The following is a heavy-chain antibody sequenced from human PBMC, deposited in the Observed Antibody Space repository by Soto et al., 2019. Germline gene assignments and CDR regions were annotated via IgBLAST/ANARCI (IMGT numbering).Heavy chain of an antibody. D-gene: IGHD1-26*01. CDR2: IYHSGST. Sequence: SETLSLTCAVSGGSISSGGYSWSWIRQPPGKGLEWIGYIYHSGSTYYNPSLKSRVTISVDRSKNQFSLKLSSVTAEDTAIYYCVRAVGPYDYWGQGTLVTVSS. V-gene: IGHV4-30-2*01. CDR3: VRAVGPYDY. CDR1: GGSISSGGYS. J-gene: IGHJ4*02.